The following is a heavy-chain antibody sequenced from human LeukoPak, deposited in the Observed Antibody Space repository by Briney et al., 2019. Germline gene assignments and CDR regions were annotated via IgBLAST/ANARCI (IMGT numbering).Heavy chain of an antibody. CDR2: ISHSGST. CDR3: ARENIVVVVAATGQAFDI. Sequence: SETLSLTRTVSGFPISRGYNWGWIRQPPGKGLEWIGSISHSGSTHYNPSLKSRVTVSVDTFENQVSLKLSSVTAADTAVYYCARENIVVVVAATGQAFDIWGQGKMVTVSS. CDR1: GFPISRGYN. V-gene: IGHV4-38-2*02. D-gene: IGHD2-15*01. J-gene: IGHJ3*02.